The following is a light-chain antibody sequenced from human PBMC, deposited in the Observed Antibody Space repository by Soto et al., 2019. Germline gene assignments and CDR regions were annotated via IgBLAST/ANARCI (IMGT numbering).Light chain of an antibody. Sequence: EIVMTQSPATLSVSPGERATLSCRASQSVSSNLAWYQQKPGQAPRLLIYGASTRATGIPARFSGSGSGTEFTLTFSSRQSEDFAVYYCLQYNNWPWTFGQGTKVEIK. V-gene: IGKV3-15*01. J-gene: IGKJ1*01. CDR2: GAS. CDR1: QSVSSN. CDR3: LQYNNWPWT.